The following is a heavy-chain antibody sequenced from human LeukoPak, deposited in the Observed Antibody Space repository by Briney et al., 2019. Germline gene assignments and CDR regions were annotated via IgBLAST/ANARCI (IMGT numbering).Heavy chain of an antibody. CDR1: GGSFSGYY. CDR3: ARFVVVPAASPGHYGMDV. Sequence: SETLSLTCAVYGGSFSGYYWSWIRQPPGKGLEWIGEINHSGSTNYNPSLKSRVTISVDTSKNQFSLKLSSVTAADTAVYYCARFVVVPAASPGHYGMDVWGQGTTVTVSS. V-gene: IGHV4-34*01. D-gene: IGHD2-2*01. J-gene: IGHJ6*02. CDR2: INHSGST.